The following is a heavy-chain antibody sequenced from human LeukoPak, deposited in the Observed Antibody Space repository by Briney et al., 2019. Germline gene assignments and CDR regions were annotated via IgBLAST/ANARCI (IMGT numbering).Heavy chain of an antibody. CDR1: GFTYSSYS. D-gene: IGHD5-18*01. CDR2: ISYDGSNR. CDR3: ARVYTVMAYFDY. V-gene: IGHV3-30*03. Sequence: GGSLRLSCAASGFTYSSYSMNWVRQAPGKGLEWVAVISYDGSNRYYADSVKGRFTISRDNSKNTLYLQMNSLRAEDTAVYYCARVYTVMAYFDYWGQGTLVTVSS. J-gene: IGHJ4*02.